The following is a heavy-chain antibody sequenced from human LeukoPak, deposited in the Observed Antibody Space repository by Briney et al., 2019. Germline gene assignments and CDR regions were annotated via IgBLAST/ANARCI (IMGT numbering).Heavy chain of an antibody. CDR2: IYTSGST. CDR1: GGSISRGSYY. Sequence: PSETLSLTCTVSGGSISRGSYYWSWIRQPAGKGLEWIGRIYTSGSTNYNPSLKSRVTISVDTSKNQFSLKLSSVTAADTAVYYCARGHMITFGGVSPGFDYWGQGTLVTVSS. D-gene: IGHD3-16*01. CDR3: ARGHMITFGGVSPGFDY. J-gene: IGHJ4*02. V-gene: IGHV4-61*02.